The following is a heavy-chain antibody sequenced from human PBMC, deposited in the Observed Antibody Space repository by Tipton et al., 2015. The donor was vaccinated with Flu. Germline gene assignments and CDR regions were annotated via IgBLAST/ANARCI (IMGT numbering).Heavy chain of an antibody. CDR1: AGSVSGYY. D-gene: IGHD6-19*01. CDR3: AGDLTGVPGPQTRYFDY. Sequence: TLSLTCTVSAGSVSGYYWSWIRQPAGKGLEWIGRIYSSGSTNYNPSLKSRVSLSVDTSRNQFSLKLSSVTAADTAVYYCAGDLTGVPGPQTRYFDYWGQGMLVTVSS. CDR2: IYSSGST. J-gene: IGHJ4*02. V-gene: IGHV4-4*07.